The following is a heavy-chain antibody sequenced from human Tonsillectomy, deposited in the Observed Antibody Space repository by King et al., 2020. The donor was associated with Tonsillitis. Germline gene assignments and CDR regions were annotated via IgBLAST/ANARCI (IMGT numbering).Heavy chain of an antibody. CDR1: GFTFSSYG. Sequence: VQLVESGGGVVQPGRSLRLSCAASGFTFSSYGMHWVRQAPGKGLEWVAVISYDGSNKYYADSVKGRFTISRDNSKNTLYLQMNSLRAEDTAVYYCAKSFLDYDILTGYDMAEYFQHWGQGTLVTVSS. CDR2: ISYDGSNK. D-gene: IGHD3-9*01. V-gene: IGHV3-30*18. J-gene: IGHJ1*01. CDR3: AKSFLDYDILTGYDMAEYFQH.